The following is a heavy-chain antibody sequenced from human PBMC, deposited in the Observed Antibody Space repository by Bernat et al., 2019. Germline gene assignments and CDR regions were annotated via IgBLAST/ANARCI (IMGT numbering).Heavy chain of an antibody. D-gene: IGHD3-3*01. CDR2: ISYDGSNK. J-gene: IGHJ6*03. V-gene: IGHV3-30*01. Sequence: QVQLVESGGGVVQPGRSLRLSCAASGFTFSSYAMHWVRQAPGKGLEWVAVISYDGSNKYYADSVKGRFTISRDNSKNTLYLQMNSLRAEDTAVYYCARVGYDFWSGYYQGYYYYYMDVWGKGTTVTVSS. CDR1: GFTFSSYA. CDR3: ARVGYDFWSGYYQGYYYYYMDV.